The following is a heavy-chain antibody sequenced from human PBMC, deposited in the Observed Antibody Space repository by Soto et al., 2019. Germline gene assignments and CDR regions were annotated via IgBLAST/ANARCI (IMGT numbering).Heavy chain of an antibody. CDR3: TRVRLGSSGSSDY. J-gene: IGHJ4*02. Sequence: EVQVVEAGGGLVQPEGSLRLSCAASGFTFSDHYMDWVRQAPGKGLEWVGRIKNKANSYTTEYAAPVKGRVIISRDDSKNAVFLQMTRLKTDDTALYYCTRVRLGSSGSSDYWGQGSLVTVSS. V-gene: IGHV3-72*01. CDR2: IKNKANSYTT. CDR1: GFTFSDHY. D-gene: IGHD6-19*01.